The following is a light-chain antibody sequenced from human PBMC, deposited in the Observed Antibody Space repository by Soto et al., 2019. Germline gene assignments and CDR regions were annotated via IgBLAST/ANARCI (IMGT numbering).Light chain of an antibody. CDR1: HGVSGIH. Sequence: EMVLTQSPGTLSLSPGERATLSCRASHGVSGIHLVWYQQNFGQSPRLLIYGASSRATGIPERFSGSGSGTGFTLTNSSLETEDVALYFCQQYGSAPYTFGHGTKLYIK. CDR2: GAS. J-gene: IGKJ2*01. V-gene: IGKV3-20*01. CDR3: QQYGSAPYT.